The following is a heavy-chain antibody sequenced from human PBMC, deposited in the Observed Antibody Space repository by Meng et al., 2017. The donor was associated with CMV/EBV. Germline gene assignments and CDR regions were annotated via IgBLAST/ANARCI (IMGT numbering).Heavy chain of an antibody. CDR3: ARGIERFLEWFHYGMDV. Sequence: GESLKISCAASGFTFSSYSMNWVRQAPGKGPEWVSYISSSSSTIYYADSVKGRFTISRDNAKNSLYLQMNSLRAEDTAVYYCARGIERFLEWFHYGMDVWGQGTTVTVSS. D-gene: IGHD3-3*01. V-gene: IGHV3-48*04. J-gene: IGHJ6*02. CDR1: GFTFSSYS. CDR2: ISSSSSTI.